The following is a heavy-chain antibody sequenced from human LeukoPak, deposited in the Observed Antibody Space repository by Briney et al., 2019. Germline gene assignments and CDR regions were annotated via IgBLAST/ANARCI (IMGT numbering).Heavy chain of an antibody. D-gene: IGHD3-3*01. CDR1: GGSISSGGYY. CDR3: ARQGDFWSGYYHNPWFDP. J-gene: IGHJ5*02. CDR2: IYYSGST. V-gene: IGHV4-31*03. Sequence: NASETLSLTCTVSGGSISSGGYYWSWIRQHPGKGLEWTGYIYYSGSTYYNPSLKSRVTISVDTSKNQFSLKLSSVTAADTAVYYCARQGDFWSGYYHNPWFDPWGQGTLVTVSS.